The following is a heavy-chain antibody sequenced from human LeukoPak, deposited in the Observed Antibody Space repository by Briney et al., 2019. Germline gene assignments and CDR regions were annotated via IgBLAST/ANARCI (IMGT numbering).Heavy chain of an antibody. V-gene: IGHV3-48*02. CDR1: GFTFSSYS. CDR2: ISSSSTI. J-gene: IGHJ4*02. Sequence: SGGSLRLSCAASGFTFSSYSMNWVRQAPGKGLEWVSYISSSSTIYYADSVKGRFTISRDNAKNSLYLQMNSLRDEDTAVYYCAREGDILTGSPLYFDYWGQGTLVTVSS. CDR3: AREGDILTGSPLYFDY. D-gene: IGHD3-9*01.